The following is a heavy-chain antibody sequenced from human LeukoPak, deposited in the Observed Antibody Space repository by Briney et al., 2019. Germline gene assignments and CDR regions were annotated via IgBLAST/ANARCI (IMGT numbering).Heavy chain of an antibody. J-gene: IGHJ6*03. V-gene: IGHV5-51*01. CDR3: ARGGYNWNYVGDLGPPYYYYMDV. CDR2: IYPGDSDT. CDR1: GYSFTSYW. Sequence: GESLKISCKGSGYSFTSYWIGWVRQMPGKGLEWMGIIYPGDSDTRYSPSFQGQVTISADKSISTAYLQWSSLKASDTAMYYCARGGYNWNYVGDLGPPYYYYMDVWGKGTTVTVSS. D-gene: IGHD1-7*01.